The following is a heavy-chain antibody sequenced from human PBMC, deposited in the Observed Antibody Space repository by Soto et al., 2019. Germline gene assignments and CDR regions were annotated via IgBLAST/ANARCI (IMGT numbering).Heavy chain of an antibody. V-gene: IGHV3-13*05. J-gene: IGHJ6*02. Sequence: EVQLVESGGGLVQPGGSLRLSCEASGFTFRNYDMHWVRQGTGKGLEGVSGISAAGDPDYADSVEGRFTISRENAQNSFSLQMNSLRVGDTAGYYGARTDRDFYGLDVWGQGTTVNVSS. CDR2: ISAAGDP. CDR1: GFTFRNYD. CDR3: ARTDRDFYGLDV.